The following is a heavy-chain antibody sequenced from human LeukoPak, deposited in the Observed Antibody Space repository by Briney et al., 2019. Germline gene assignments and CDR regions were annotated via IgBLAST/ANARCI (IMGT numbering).Heavy chain of an antibody. CDR3: ARAPDAFDI. CDR1: GGSISSGGYS. Sequence: SETLSLTCAVSGGSISSGGYSWSWIRQPPGKGLEWIGYIYHSGSTYYNPSLKSRVTISVDRSKNQSSLKLSSVTAADTAVYYCARAPDAFDIWGQGTMVTVSS. J-gene: IGHJ3*02. V-gene: IGHV4-30-2*01. CDR2: IYHSGST.